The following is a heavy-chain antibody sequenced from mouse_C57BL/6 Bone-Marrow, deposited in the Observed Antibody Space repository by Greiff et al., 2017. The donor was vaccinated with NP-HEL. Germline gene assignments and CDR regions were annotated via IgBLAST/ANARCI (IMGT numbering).Heavy chain of an antibody. CDR2: IDPSDSYT. CDR3: ARASFITTAN. Sequence: QVHVKQPGAELVKPGASVKLSCKASGYTFTSYWMQWVKQRPGQGLEWIGEIDPSDSYTNYNQKFKGKATLTVDTSSSPAYMQLSSLTSEDSAVYYCARASFITTANWGQGTLVTVSA. CDR1: GYTFTSYW. J-gene: IGHJ3*01. V-gene: IGHV1-50*01. D-gene: IGHD1-1*01.